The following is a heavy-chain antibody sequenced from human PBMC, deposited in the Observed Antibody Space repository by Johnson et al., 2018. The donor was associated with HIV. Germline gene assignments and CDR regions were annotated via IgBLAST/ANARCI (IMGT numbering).Heavy chain of an antibody. CDR2: IKQDGSEK. D-gene: IGHD1-7*01. Sequence: VQLVESGGGLVQPGGSPRLSCAASGFTFSSYWMSWVRQAPGKGLEWVANIKQDGSEKYYVDSVKGRFTISRDNAKNSLYLQMNSLRAEDTAVYYCARGRTGTKYDAFDIWGQGTMVTVSS. V-gene: IGHV3-7*04. J-gene: IGHJ3*02. CDR1: GFTFSSYW. CDR3: ARGRTGTKYDAFDI.